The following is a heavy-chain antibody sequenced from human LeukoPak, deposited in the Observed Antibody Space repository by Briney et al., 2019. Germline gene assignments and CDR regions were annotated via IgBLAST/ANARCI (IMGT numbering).Heavy chain of an antibody. J-gene: IGHJ5*01. CDR3: TRDPRHFDS. Sequence: PGGSLRLSCAASTFTFSSYWMSWVRQAPGKGLEWVANIKQDGSEKYYVDSVKGRFTISRDNAKNSLYLQMSSLRVEDTAVYYCTRDPRHFDSCGQGTLVTVSS. CDR1: TFTFSSYW. CDR2: IKQDGSEK. V-gene: IGHV3-7*01. D-gene: IGHD6-6*01.